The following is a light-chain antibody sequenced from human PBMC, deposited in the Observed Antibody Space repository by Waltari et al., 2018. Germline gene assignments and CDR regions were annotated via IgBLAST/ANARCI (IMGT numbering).Light chain of an antibody. V-gene: IGKV1-39*01. CDR3: QQSYSTPYT. J-gene: IGKJ2*01. CDR1: QSISSY. CDR2: SAS. Sequence: DIQMTQSPSSLSASVGDRVTITCRASQSISSYLNWYQHKPGKAPKLLIYSASSLQSVVPSRFSGSGSGTDFTLTISSLQPEDFASYYCQQSYSTPYTFGQGTKLEIK.